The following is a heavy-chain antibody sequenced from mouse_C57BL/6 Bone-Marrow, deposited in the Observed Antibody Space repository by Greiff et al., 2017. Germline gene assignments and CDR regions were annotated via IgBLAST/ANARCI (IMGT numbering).Heavy chain of an antibody. D-gene: IGHD1-1*01. J-gene: IGHJ4*01. CDR2: ISSGGSYP. CDR3: ARDNDYGSSRYARDY. Sequence: EVQLVESGGDLVKPGGSLKLSCAASGFTFSSYGMTWVRQTPDKRLEWVATISSGGSYPYYPDSVKGRFTISRDNAKNTRYLQRSSLKSEDTAMYYGARDNDYGSSRYARDYGGQGTAVTVSS. V-gene: IGHV5-6*01. CDR1: GFTFSSYG.